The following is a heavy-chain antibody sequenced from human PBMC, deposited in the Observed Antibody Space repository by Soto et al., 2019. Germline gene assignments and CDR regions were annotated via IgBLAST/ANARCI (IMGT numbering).Heavy chain of an antibody. D-gene: IGHD1-26*01. V-gene: IGHV1-18*01. CDR3: ARDRRPYSGSFVPFDY. CDR2: ISAYNGNT. J-gene: IGHJ4*02. Sequence: GASVKVSCKASGYTFTSYGISWVRQAPGQGLEWMGWISAYNGNTNYAQKLQGRVTMTTDTSTSTAYMELRSLRSDDTAVYYCARDRRPYSGSFVPFDYWGQGTLVTVSS. CDR1: GYTFTSYG.